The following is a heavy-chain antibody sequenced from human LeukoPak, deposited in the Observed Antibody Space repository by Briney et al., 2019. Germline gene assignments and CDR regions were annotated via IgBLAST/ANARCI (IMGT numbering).Heavy chain of an antibody. D-gene: IGHD4-17*01. CDR3: AREDGDYGLDY. Sequence: PSETLSLTCAVYGGSFSGYYWSWVRQAPGKGLEWVSVIYSGGSTYYADSVKGRFTISRDNSKNTLYLQMNSLRAEDTAVYYCAREDGDYGLDYWGQGTLVTVSS. J-gene: IGHJ4*02. V-gene: IGHV3-53*01. CDR1: GGSFSGYY. CDR2: IYSGGST.